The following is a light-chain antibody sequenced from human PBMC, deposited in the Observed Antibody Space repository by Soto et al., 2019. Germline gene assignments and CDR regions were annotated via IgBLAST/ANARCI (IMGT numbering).Light chain of an antibody. J-gene: IGLJ2*01. CDR3: TSYTTSSTLV. CDR1: SSDVGAYNY. CDR2: DVN. V-gene: IGLV2-14*01. Sequence: QSALTQPASVSGSPGQSITISCTGTSSDVGAYNYVSWYQQRPGKAPKLMIYDVNKRPSGVSNRFSGSKSGNTASLTISGLQAEDEADFYCTSYTTSSTLVFGRGTKVTVL.